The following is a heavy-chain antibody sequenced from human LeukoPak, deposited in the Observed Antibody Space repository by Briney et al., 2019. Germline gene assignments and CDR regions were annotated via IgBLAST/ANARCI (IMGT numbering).Heavy chain of an antibody. J-gene: IGHJ6*02. CDR1: GFTFSDYY. D-gene: IGHD3-3*01. V-gene: IGHV3-11*06. Sequence: GGSLRLSCAASGFTFSDYYMSWLRQAPGKGLEWLSYSSSRGYYRYYADSVKGRFTISRDSAKNSLYLQMNSLRPEDTAVYYCAREVSDYDIWSGYPTDYNYYGMDVWGQGTTVTVSS. CDR2: SSSRGYYR. CDR3: AREVSDYDIWSGYPTDYNYYGMDV.